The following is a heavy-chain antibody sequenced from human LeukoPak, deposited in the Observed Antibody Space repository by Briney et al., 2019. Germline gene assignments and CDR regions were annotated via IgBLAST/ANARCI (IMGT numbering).Heavy chain of an antibody. D-gene: IGHD6-19*01. Sequence: QPGGSLRLSCAASGFTLSSYDMNWVRQAPGKGLEWVSYIGSFGTTISYADSVKGRFTISRDNAKNSLYLEMNSLRAEDTAVYYCARDRPPQDIPVAGILDSWGQGALVTVSS. V-gene: IGHV3-48*03. CDR2: IGSFGTTI. J-gene: IGHJ4*02. CDR3: ARDRPPQDIPVAGILDS. CDR1: GFTLSSYD.